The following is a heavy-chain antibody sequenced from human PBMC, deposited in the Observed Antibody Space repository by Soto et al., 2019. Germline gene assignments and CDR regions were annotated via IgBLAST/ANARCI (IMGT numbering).Heavy chain of an antibody. CDR1: GGSFNANY. CDR3: ASARWDY. Sequence: SETLSLTCAVSGGSFNANYWTWIRQPPGKGLEWIGEIFHSGNTNYNPSLNSRVTISIDTSRNQFSLKLSSVTAADTAIYYCASARWDYWGQGTLVTVSS. CDR2: IFHSGNT. J-gene: IGHJ4*02. V-gene: IGHV4-34*12.